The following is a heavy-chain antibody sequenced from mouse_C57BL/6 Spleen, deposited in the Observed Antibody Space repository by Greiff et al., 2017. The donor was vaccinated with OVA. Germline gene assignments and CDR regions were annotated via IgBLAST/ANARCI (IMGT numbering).Heavy chain of an antibody. Sequence: EVKLMESGGGLVKPGGSLKLSCAASGFTFSSYAMSWVRQTPEKRLEWVATISDGGSYTYYPDNVKGRFTISRDNAKNNLYLQMSHLKSEDTAMYYCARDDDGYGYWGQGTTLTVSS. CDR1: GFTFSSYA. CDR2: ISDGGSYT. D-gene: IGHD2-3*01. J-gene: IGHJ2*01. CDR3: ARDDDGYGY. V-gene: IGHV5-4*01.